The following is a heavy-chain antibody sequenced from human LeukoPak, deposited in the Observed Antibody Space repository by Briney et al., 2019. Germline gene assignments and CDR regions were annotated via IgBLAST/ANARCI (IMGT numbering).Heavy chain of an antibody. J-gene: IGHJ4*02. CDR1: GCTFSDYY. CDR2: IGNSVSGNII. D-gene: IGHD6-25*01. CDR3: ARERGHHFEY. V-gene: IGHV3-11*04. Sequence: GRSLRLSCAASGCTFSDYYMRWIHQAPGKGLEWASYIGNSVSGNIIYYADSVMGRFTISRDNAKNSLYLQMNSRRDEDTAVYYCARERGHHFEYWGQGTLVTVSS.